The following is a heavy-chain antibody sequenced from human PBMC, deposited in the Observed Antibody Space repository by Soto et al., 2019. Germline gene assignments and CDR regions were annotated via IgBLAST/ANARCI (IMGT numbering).Heavy chain of an antibody. V-gene: IGHV4-39*01. J-gene: IGHJ5*02. CDR2: IYYSGST. D-gene: IGHD3-10*01. CDR1: GGSISSSSYY. CDR3: ARNPYYYGSGSPPLGYNWFDP. Sequence: SETLSLTCTVSGGSISSSSYYWGWIRQPPGKGLEWIGSIYYSGSTYYNPSLKSRVTISVDTSKNQFSLKLSSVTAADTAVYYCARNPYYYGSGSPPLGYNWFDPWGQGTLVTVSS.